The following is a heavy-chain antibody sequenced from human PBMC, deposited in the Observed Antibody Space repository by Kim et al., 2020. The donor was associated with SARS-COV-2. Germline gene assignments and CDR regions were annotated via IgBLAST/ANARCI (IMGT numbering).Heavy chain of an antibody. CDR2: MENDGNVS. CDR1: GFTFGSYA. Sequence: GGSLRLSCAASGFTFGSYAMNWVRQAPGKGLEWVSLMENDGNVSLYADSVKGRCIISRDSSDDTLYLQMNSLRPEDTAMYYCARGRWSGEPWHCVDWG. J-gene: IGHJ1*01. CDR3: ARGRWSGEPWHCVD. D-gene: IGHD4-17*01. V-gene: IGHV3-30*02.